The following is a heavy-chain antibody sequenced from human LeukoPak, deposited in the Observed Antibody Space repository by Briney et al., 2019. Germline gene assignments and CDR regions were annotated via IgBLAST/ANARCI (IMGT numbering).Heavy chain of an antibody. Sequence: PGGSLRLSCAASGFTFCSYGMHWVRQAPGKGLEWVAFIRYDGSNKYYADSVKGRFTISRDNSKNTLYLQMNSLRAEDTAVYYCARDGAPYYYDSSGYNDYWGQGTLVTVSS. CDR3: ARDGAPYYYDSSGYNDY. J-gene: IGHJ4*02. CDR1: GFTFCSYG. CDR2: IRYDGSNK. D-gene: IGHD3-22*01. V-gene: IGHV3-30*02.